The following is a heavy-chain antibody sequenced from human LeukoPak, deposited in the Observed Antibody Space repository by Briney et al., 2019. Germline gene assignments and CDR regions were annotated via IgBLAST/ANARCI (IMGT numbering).Heavy chain of an antibody. CDR2: ISGSGGST. D-gene: IGHD3-10*01. V-gene: IGHV3-23*01. CDR3: AKDRRSNLYFRFGESNDAFDI. Sequence: TGGSLRLSCAASGFTFSSYAMSWVRQAPGKGLEWVSAISGSGGSTYYADSVKGRFTISRDNSKNTLYLQMNSLRAEDTAVYYCAKDRRSNLYFRFGESNDAFDIWGQGTMVTVSS. CDR1: GFTFSSYA. J-gene: IGHJ3*02.